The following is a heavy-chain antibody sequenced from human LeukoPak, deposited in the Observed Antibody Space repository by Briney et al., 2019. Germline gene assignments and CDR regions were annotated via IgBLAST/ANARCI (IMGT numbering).Heavy chain of an antibody. CDR3: ARGLGRFGESTDPSDF. D-gene: IGHD3-10*01. V-gene: IGHV1-18*01. CDR1: GYTFSNYG. CDR2: ISAYNGNT. J-gene: IGHJ3*01. Sequence: AAVKVSCKASGYTFSNYGISWVRQAPGQGLEWMGWISAYNGNTNYAQKFQGRVTMTRDTFTSTAYMEVRSLRSDDTAVYYCARGLGRFGESTDPSDFWGQGTMVTV.